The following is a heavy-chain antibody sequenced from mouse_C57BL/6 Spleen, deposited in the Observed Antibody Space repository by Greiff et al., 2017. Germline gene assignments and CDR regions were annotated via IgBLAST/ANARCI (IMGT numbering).Heavy chain of an antibody. CDR1: GFTFSSYA. V-gene: IGHV5-4*01. J-gene: IGHJ4*01. CDR2: ISDGGSYT. CDR3: ARDYSSYSYAMDY. Sequence: EVKLVESGGGLVKPGGSLKLSCAASGFTFSSYAMSWVRQTPEKRLEWVATISDGGSYTYYPDNVKGRFTISRDNAKNNLYLQMSHLKSEDTAMYYCARDYSSYSYAMDYWGQGTSVTVSS. D-gene: IGHD1-1*01.